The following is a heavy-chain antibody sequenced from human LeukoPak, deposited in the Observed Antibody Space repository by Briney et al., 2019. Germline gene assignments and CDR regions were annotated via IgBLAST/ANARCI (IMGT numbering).Heavy chain of an antibody. CDR1: GGSISSSNSY. D-gene: IGHD2-8*02. V-gene: IGHV4-61*02. CDR2: VYSGGST. CDR3: VRGSGGVTHEAFDI. J-gene: IGHJ3*02. Sequence: SETLSLTCTVSGGSISSSNSYWSWIRQPAGKGLEWIGRVYSGGSTNYSPSLKSRVTMSVDTSKDQFSLKLNSVTAADTAMYYCVRGSGGVTHEAFDIWGQGTMVTVSS.